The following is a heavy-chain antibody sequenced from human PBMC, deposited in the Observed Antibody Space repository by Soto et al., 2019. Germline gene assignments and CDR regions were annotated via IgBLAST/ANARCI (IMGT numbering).Heavy chain of an antibody. D-gene: IGHD6-13*01. CDR3: ARGGYSSSWSSDYYGMDV. CDR2: INPNSGGT. CDR1: GYTFTGCY. V-gene: IGHV1-2*02. Sequence: GASVKVSCKASGYTFTGCYMHWVRQAPGQGLEWMGWINPNSGGTNYAQKFQGRVTMTRDTSISTAYMELSRLRSDDTAVYYCARGGYSSSWSSDYYGMDVWGQGTTVTVSS. J-gene: IGHJ6*02.